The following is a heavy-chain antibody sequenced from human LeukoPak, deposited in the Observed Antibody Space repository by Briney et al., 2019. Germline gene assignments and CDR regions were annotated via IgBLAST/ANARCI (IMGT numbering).Heavy chain of an antibody. V-gene: IGHV3-21*06. Sequence: GGSLRLSCAGSEFTFSTYTMNWVRQAPGKGLEWVSSISSSSSYIYYADSVKGRFTISRDNAKNSLYLQMNSLRVEDTAVYYCAKDGWLESGRTPFYFDSWGQGTLVTVSS. CDR2: ISSSSSYI. J-gene: IGHJ4*02. CDR1: EFTFSTYT. CDR3: AKDGWLESGRTPFYFDS. D-gene: IGHD3-10*01.